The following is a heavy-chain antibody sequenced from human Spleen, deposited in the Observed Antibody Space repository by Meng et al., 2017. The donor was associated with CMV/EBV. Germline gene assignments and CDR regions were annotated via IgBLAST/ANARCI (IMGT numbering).Heavy chain of an antibody. CDR3: ARGFSLSPFDP. J-gene: IGHJ5*02. V-gene: IGHV1-2*02. D-gene: IGHD3-16*02. CDR2: AVPKSGVT. CDR1: GYTFSDYY. Sequence: SCKASGYTFSDYYMHWVRQAPGQGLEWMGWAVPKSGVTNYARRFQGRVTMTLDMSTSTAYMELSSLRSDDTAVYYCARGFSLSPFDPWGQGTLVTSPQ.